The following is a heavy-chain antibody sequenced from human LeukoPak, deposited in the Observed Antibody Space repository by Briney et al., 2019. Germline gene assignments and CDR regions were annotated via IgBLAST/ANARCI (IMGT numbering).Heavy chain of an antibody. J-gene: IGHJ6*02. CDR3: ASTNLDYYYGMDV. Sequence: SETLSLTCTVSGGSISSYYWSWIRQPPGKGLEWIGYIYYSGSTNYNPSLKSRVTISVDTSKNQLSLKLSSVTAADTAVYYCASTNLDYYYGMDVWGQGTTVTVSS. CDR1: GGSISSYY. CDR2: IYYSGST. D-gene: IGHD2-8*01. V-gene: IGHV4-59*08.